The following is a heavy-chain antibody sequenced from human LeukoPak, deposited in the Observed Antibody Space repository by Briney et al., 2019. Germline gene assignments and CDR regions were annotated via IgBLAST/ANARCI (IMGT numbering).Heavy chain of an antibody. J-gene: IGHJ6*02. CDR3: ARLGIAVAGTRGYYYYGMDV. D-gene: IGHD6-19*01. CDR2: IYPGDSDT. CDR1: GYSFTSYW. Sequence: GESLKISCKGSGYSFTSYWIGWVRQMPGKGLEWMGLIYPGDSDTRYSPSFQGQVTISADKSISTAYLQWSSLKASDTAMYYCARLGIAVAGTRGYYYYGMDVWGQGTTVTVSS. V-gene: IGHV5-51*01.